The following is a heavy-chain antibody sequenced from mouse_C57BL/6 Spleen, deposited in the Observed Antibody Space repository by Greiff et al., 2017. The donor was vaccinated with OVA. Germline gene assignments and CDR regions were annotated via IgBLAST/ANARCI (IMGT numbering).Heavy chain of an antibody. V-gene: IGHV1-76*01. CDR1: GYTFTDYY. D-gene: IGHD2-4*01. CDR3: ARIYYDYDWYFDV. CDR2: IYPGSGNT. J-gene: IGHJ1*03. Sequence: QVQLQQSGAELVRPGASVKLSCKASGYTFTDYYINWVKQRPGQGLEWIARIYPGSGNTYYNEKFKGKATLTAEKSSSTAYMQLSSLTSEDSAVYFCARIYYDYDWYFDVWGTGTTVTVSS.